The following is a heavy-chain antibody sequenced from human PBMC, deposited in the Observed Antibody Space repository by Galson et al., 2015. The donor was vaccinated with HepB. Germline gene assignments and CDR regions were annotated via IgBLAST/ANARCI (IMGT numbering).Heavy chain of an antibody. D-gene: IGHD6-19*01. V-gene: IGHV1-2*02. Sequence: SVKVSCKASGYIVTAYYMHWVRQAPGQGLEWMGWINPNSGGTNYAQKFQGRVTVTRDTSISTAYMELSRLRSDDTAVYYCARGLSVESGPSGWYGGWIDPWGQGTLVTVSS. J-gene: IGHJ5*02. CDR3: ARGLSVESGPSGWYGGWIDP. CDR1: GYIVTAYY. CDR2: INPNSGGT.